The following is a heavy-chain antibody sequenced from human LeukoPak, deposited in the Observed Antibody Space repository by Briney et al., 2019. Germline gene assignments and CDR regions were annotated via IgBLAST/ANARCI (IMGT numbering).Heavy chain of an antibody. CDR2: ISYDGSNK. D-gene: IGHD3-22*01. J-gene: IGHJ4*02. V-gene: IGHV3-30*18. CDR1: GFTFSSYG. CDR3: ANTVITMIVAAPIGY. Sequence: GGSLRLSCAASGFTFSSYGMHWVRQAPGKGLEWVAVISYDGSNKYYADSVKGRFTISRDNSKNTLYLQMNSLRAEDTAVYYCANTVITMIVAAPIGYWGQGTLVTVYS.